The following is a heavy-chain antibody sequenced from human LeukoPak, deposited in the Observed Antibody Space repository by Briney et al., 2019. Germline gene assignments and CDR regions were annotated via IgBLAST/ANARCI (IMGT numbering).Heavy chain of an antibody. CDR1: GFTFSSYE. CDR2: ISSSGSTI. Sequence: PGGSLRLSCAASGFTFSSYEMNWVRPAPGEGLEWVSYISSSGSTIFYADSVKGRFTISRDNAKNSLYLQMNSLRAEDTAVYYCARDTSVSGTDFDYRGQGTLVTVSS. CDR3: ARDTSVSGTDFDY. J-gene: IGHJ4*02. V-gene: IGHV3-48*03. D-gene: IGHD6-19*01.